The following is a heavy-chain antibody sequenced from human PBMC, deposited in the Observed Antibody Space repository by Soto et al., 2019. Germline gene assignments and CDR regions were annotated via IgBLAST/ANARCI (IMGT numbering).Heavy chain of an antibody. J-gene: IGHJ5*02. CDR1: GFSLSTSGVG. Sequence: QITLKESGPTLVKPTQTLTLTCTFSGFSLSTSGVGVGWIRQPPGRALEWLALIYWHDDKRYSPSLKSRLTIXXXTSXXXXXXXXXXXXPVDXATYYCARTARLGGTMNWFDPWGQGTLVTVSS. CDR2: IYWHDDK. D-gene: IGHD1-26*01. V-gene: IGHV2-5*01. CDR3: ARTARLGGTMNWFDP.